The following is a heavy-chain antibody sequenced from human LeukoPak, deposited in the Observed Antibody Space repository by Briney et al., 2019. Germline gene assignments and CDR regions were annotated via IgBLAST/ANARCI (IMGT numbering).Heavy chain of an antibody. V-gene: IGHV1-2*02. CDR2: INPNSGGT. CDR3: ARASLGY. CDR1: GSVFTYYG. J-gene: IGHJ4*02. Sequence: GASVKVSCKASGSVFTYYGFSWVRQAAGQGLEWVGWINPNSGGTNYAQNFEGRVTLTRDTSVSTAYMELSSLRSDDTAVYYCARASLGYWGQGTLVTVSS. D-gene: IGHD7-27*01.